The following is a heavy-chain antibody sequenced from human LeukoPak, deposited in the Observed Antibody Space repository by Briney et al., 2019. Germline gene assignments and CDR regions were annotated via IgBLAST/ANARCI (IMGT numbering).Heavy chain of an antibody. CDR3: ARDNWETYYDSSGSYNWSDP. D-gene: IGHD3-22*01. V-gene: IGHV4-30-2*01. CDR1: GGSISSGGYS. J-gene: IGHJ5*02. Sequence: SETLSLTCAVPGGSISSGGYSWSWIRQPPGKGLEWIGYIYHSGSTYSNPSLKSRVTISVDRSNNQFSLKLTPVTAADTAVYYCARDNWETYYDSSGSYNWSDPWGQGTLVTVSS. CDR2: IYHSGST.